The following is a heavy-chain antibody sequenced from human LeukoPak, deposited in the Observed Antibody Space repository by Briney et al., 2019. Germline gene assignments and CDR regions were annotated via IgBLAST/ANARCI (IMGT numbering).Heavy chain of an antibody. V-gene: IGHV4-39*01. J-gene: IGHJ4*01. Sequence: SETLSLTCTVSGGSISSSSYYWGWIRQPPGKGLEWIGSIYYSGSTYYNPSLKSRVTISVDTSKNQFSLKLTSVTAADTAVYYCAKAPGTTFDYWGHGNMVTVSS. CDR2: IYYSGST. CDR1: GGSISSSSYY. CDR3: AKAPGTTFDY. D-gene: IGHD1-7*01.